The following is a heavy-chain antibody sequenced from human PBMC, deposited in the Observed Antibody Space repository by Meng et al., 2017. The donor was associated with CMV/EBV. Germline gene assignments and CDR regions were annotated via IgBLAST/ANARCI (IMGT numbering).Heavy chain of an antibody. V-gene: IGHV1-8*03. CDR3: ARGGDCSSTSCYMEKWFFPLQQVYGMDV. Sequence: ASVKVSCKASGYTFTSYGISWVRQAPGQGLEWMGWISAYNGNTNYAQKFQGRVTITRNTSISTAYMELSSPRSEDTAVYYCARGGDCSSTSCYMEKWFFPLQQVYGMDVWGQGTTVTVSS. D-gene: IGHD2-2*02. J-gene: IGHJ6*02. CDR1: GYTFTSYG. CDR2: ISAYNGNT.